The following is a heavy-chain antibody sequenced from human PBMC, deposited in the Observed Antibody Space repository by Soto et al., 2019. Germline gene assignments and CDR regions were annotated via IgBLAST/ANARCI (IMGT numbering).Heavy chain of an antibody. CDR1: GLTFSISW. J-gene: IGHJ3*02. V-gene: IGHV3-7*01. D-gene: IGHD6-25*01. Sequence: VQLVESGGGLVQPGESLRLSCTASGLTFSISWMTWVRQAPGEGLEWVSNINPAGNVQHYADSVKERFTISRDNAKNSRCLQMSGLRVEDTAVYYCAAASTPYAFDRWGQGAMVTVSS. CDR2: INPAGNVQ. CDR3: AAASTPYAFDR.